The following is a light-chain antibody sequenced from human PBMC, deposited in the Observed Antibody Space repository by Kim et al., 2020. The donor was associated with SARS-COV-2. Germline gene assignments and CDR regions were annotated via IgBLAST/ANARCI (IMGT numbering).Light chain of an antibody. V-gene: IGKV2-30*01. CDR2: QVS. J-gene: IGKJ4*01. CDR3: MEGTHWPPT. CDR1: QSLVDTDGNTY. Sequence: VVMAQSPASLPVTPGQPASISCRSSQSLVDTDGNTYLNWFQQRPGQSPRRLIYQVSARDSGVPDRFSGGGSGTDFTLNISRVEADDVGVYYCMEGTHWPPTFGGGTKVDIK.